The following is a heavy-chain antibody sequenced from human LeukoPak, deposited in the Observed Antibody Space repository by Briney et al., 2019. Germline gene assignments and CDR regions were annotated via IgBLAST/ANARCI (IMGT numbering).Heavy chain of an antibody. D-gene: IGHD5-18*01. Sequence: ASEKVSCKASGYTFTGYYMHWVRQAPGQGLEWMGWINPNSGGTNYAQKFQGRVTMTRDTSISTAYMELSRLRSDDTAVYYCARAPHRGYSYGYIGYWGQGTLVTVSS. CDR1: GYTFTGYY. V-gene: IGHV1-2*02. CDR3: ARAPHRGYSYGYIGY. J-gene: IGHJ4*02. CDR2: INPNSGGT.